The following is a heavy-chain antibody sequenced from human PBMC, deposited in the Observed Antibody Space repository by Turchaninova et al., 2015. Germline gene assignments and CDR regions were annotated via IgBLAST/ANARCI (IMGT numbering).Heavy chain of an antibody. V-gene: IGHV4-34*01. CDR2: INHRGTT. D-gene: IGHD6-25*01. CDR3: ASFGGAARAPTFDF. CDR1: GGSFRGDY. Sequence: QVQLQPWGAGRLTPSETMSPPCPCDGGSFRGDYCGWVPQSPGKGRGWIGEINHRGTTNYNPSLKSRVTMSVDTSKNQFSLKLTSVTAADTAVYYCASFGGAARAPTFDFWGQGTLVIVSS. J-gene: IGHJ4*02.